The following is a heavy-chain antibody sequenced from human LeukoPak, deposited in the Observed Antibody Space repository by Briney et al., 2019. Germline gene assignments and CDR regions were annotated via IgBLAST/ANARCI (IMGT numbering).Heavy chain of an antibody. CDR2: INHSGST. Sequence: SETLSLTCAVYGGSFSGYYWSWIRQPPGKRLEWIGEINHSGSTNYNPSLKSRVTISVDTSKNQFSLRLSSVTAADTAVYYCARRGYCSGTNCYIFDYWGQGTLVTVSS. J-gene: IGHJ4*02. CDR3: ARRGYCSGTNCYIFDY. D-gene: IGHD2-2*02. V-gene: IGHV4-34*01. CDR1: GGSFSGYY.